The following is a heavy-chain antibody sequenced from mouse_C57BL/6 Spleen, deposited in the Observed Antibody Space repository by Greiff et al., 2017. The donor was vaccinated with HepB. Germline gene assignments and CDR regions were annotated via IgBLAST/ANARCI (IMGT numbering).Heavy chain of an antibody. J-gene: IGHJ2*01. CDR3: ARKAQATDY. V-gene: IGHV1-61*01. CDR1: GYTFTSYW. Sequence: VQLQQPGAELVRPGSSVKLSCKASGYTFTSYWMDWVKQRPGQGLEWIGNIYPSDSETHYNQKFKDKATLTVDKSSSTAYMQLSSLTSEDSAVYYCARKAQATDYWGQGTTLTVSS. CDR2: IYPSDSET. D-gene: IGHD3-2*02.